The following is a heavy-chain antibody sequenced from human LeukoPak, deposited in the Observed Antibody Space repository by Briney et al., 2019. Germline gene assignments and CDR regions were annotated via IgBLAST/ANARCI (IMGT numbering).Heavy chain of an antibody. J-gene: IGHJ4*02. CDR3: AKDAPVNIVVVPAAHS. V-gene: IGHV3-23*01. CDR2: ISGSGGST. Sequence: GGSLRLSCAASGFTFSSYAMSWVRQAPGKGLGWVSAISGSGGSTYYADSVKGRFTISRDNSKNTLYLQMNSLRAEDTAVYYCAKDAPVNIVVVPAAHSWGQGTLVTVSS. CDR1: GFTFSSYA. D-gene: IGHD2-2*01.